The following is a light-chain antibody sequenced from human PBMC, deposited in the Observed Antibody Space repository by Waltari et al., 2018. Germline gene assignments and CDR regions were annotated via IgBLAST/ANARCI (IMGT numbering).Light chain of an antibody. V-gene: IGLV1-40*01. CDR2: GNS. Sequence: YHAHPGTAPKPRVLGNSKRPSGVPDRFSGSKSGTSASLAITGLQADEEADYFCQSYDISLSAYVFGTGTKVTVL. CDR3: QSYDISLSAYV. J-gene: IGLJ1*01.